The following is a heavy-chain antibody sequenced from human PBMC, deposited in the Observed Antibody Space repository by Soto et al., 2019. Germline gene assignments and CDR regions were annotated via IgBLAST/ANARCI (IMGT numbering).Heavy chain of an antibody. Sequence: EVQLVESGGGLVQPGGSLRLSCAASGFTFSTYWIHWVRQAPGKGLVWVSRINSDGSSTNYADSVKGRFTISRDNAKNTLFLQMSSLRAEDTAVYYCARDRWGGGRDMDVWGQGTTVTVSS. V-gene: IGHV3-74*01. D-gene: IGHD3-10*01. CDR2: INSDGSST. CDR3: ARDRWGGGRDMDV. CDR1: GFTFSTYW. J-gene: IGHJ6*02.